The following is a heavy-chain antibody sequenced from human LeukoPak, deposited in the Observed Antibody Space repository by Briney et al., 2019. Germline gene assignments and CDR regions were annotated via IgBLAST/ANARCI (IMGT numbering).Heavy chain of an antibody. Sequence: SETLSLTCAVSGGSIGSSSYYWGWIRQPPGKDLEWIGTICYDGNTFYNPSLKSRVTISVDMSKNQFSLKLSSVTAADTAIYYCAAENGNFWIGYHYFEDWGQGTLVSVSS. CDR1: GGSIGSSSYY. J-gene: IGHJ4*02. V-gene: IGHV4-39*01. D-gene: IGHD3-3*01. CDR2: ICYDGNT. CDR3: AAENGNFWIGYHYFED.